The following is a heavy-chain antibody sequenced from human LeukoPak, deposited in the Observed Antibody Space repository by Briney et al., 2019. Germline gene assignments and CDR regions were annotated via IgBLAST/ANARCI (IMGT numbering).Heavy chain of an antibody. CDR1: GYTFTSYD. D-gene: IGHD5-12*01. CDR2: MNPNSGNT. J-gene: IGHJ4*02. V-gene: IGHV1-8*01. CDR3: ARGRFDPYSGYANFDY. Sequence: ASVKVSCKASGYTFTSYDINWVRQATGQGLEWMGWMNPNSGNTGYAQKFQGRVTMTRNTSISTAYMELSSLRSEDTAVYYCARGRFDPYSGYANFDYWGQGTLVTVSS.